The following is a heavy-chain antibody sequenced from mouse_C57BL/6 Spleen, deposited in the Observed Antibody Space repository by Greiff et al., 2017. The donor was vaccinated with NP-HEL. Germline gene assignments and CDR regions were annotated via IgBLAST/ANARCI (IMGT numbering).Heavy chain of an antibody. CDR3: VRTWGYAMDY. V-gene: IGHV10-1*01. CDR1: GFSFNTYA. Sequence: DVQLVESGGGLVQPKGSLKLSCAASGFSFNTYAMNWVRQAPGKGLEWVARIRSKSNNYATYYADSVKDRFTISRDDSESMLYLQMNNLKTEDTAMYYCVRTWGYAMDYWGQGTSVTVSS. J-gene: IGHJ4*01. CDR2: IRSKSNNYAT.